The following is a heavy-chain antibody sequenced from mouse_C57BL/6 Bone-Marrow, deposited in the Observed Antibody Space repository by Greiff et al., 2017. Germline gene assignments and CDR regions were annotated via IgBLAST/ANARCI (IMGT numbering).Heavy chain of an antibody. J-gene: IGHJ2*01. Sequence: VKLQQSGPELVKPGASVKISCKASGYAFSSSWMNWVKQRPGKGLEWIGRINPGDGDTNYNGKFKGKATLTADKSSSTAYMQLSSLTSEDSAVYFCARQIRFNYFDYWGQGTTLTVSS. D-gene: IGHD3-2*02. CDR3: ARQIRFNYFDY. V-gene: IGHV1-82*01. CDR2: INPGDGDT. CDR1: GYAFSSSW.